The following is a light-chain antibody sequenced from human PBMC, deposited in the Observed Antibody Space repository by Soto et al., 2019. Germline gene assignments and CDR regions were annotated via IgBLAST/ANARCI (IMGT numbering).Light chain of an antibody. CDR3: AAWDDSLNGLV. V-gene: IGLV1-44*01. CDR1: XXNTXSNT. Sequence: QSVLTQPPSASGTPGQRVTISCXXXXXNTXSNTVNWYQQLPGTAPKLLIYNNNQRPSGVPDRFSGSKSGTSASLAISGLQSEDEADYYCAAWDDSLNGLVFGTGTKLTVL. CDR2: NNN. J-gene: IGLJ1*01.